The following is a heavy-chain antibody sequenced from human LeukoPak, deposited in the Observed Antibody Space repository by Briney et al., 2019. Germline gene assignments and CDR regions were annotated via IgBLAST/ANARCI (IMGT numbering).Heavy chain of an antibody. J-gene: IGHJ5*02. V-gene: IGHV3-48*03. Sequence: GGSLRLSCAASGFTFSTYEMNWVRQAPGKGLEWVSYIHNSGSTIYYADSVKGRFTISRDNAKNTLYLQMNSLRAEDTTIYYCVRDLQRHYLGVAVAGRRRWFDPWGQGTLVTVSS. CDR3: VRDLQRHYLGVAVAGRRRWFDP. CDR1: GFTFSTYE. CDR2: IHNSGSTI. D-gene: IGHD6-13*01.